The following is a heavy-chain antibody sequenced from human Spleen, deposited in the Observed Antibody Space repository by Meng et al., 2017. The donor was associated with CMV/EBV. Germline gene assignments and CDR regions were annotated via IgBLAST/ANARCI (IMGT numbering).Heavy chain of an antibody. Sequence: ASVKVSCKASGYTFTGYYMHWVRQAPGQGLEWMGWINPNSGGTNYAQKFQGRVTMTRDTSISTAYMELSRLRSDDTAVYYCARVLVVVPAARPAPFDYWGRGTLVTVS. CDR1: GYTFTGYY. CDR3: ARVLVVVPAARPAPFDY. D-gene: IGHD2-2*01. J-gene: IGHJ4*02. CDR2: INPNSGGT. V-gene: IGHV1-2*02.